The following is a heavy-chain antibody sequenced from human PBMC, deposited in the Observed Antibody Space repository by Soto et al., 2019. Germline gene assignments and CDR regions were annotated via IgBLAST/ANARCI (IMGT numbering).Heavy chain of an antibody. J-gene: IGHJ6*02. CDR1: GFTFSSYE. V-gene: IGHV3-48*03. D-gene: IGHD6-13*01. CDR2: ISSSGSTI. CDR3: ARDKNNSSSWYEFNYYYYYGMDV. Sequence: PGGSLRFSCAASGFTFSSYEMNWVRQAPGKGLEWVSYISSSGSTIYYADSVKGRFTISRDNAKNSLYLQMNSLRAEDTAVYYCARDKNNSSSWYEFNYYYYYGMDVWGQGTTVTVSS.